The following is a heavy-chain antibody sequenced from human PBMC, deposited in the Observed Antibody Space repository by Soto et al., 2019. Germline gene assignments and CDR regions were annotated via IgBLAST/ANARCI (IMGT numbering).Heavy chain of an antibody. CDR2: IYPGDSDT. V-gene: IGHV5-51*01. D-gene: IGHD1-7*01. Sequence: GESLKISCKGSGYSFTIYWIGWVRQMPGKGLEWMGIIYPGDSDTRYSPSFQGQVTISADKSISTAYLQWSSLKASDTAMYYCARGRRKRGITGTIPLGYYYGMDVWGQGTTVTVSS. CDR1: GYSFTIYW. CDR3: ARGRRKRGITGTIPLGYYYGMDV. J-gene: IGHJ6*02.